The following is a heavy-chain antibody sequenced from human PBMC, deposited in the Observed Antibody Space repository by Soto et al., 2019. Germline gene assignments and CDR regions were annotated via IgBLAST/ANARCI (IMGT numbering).Heavy chain of an antibody. CDR3: ARPLYDFWSGSVGPYFDY. V-gene: IGHV1-18*01. CDR2: ISAYNGNT. CDR1: GYTFTSYG. J-gene: IGHJ4*02. Sequence: ASVKVSCKASGYTFTSYGISWVRQAPGQGLEWMGWISAYNGNTNYAQKLQGRVTMTTDTSTSTAYMELRSLRSDDTAVYYCARPLYDFWSGSVGPYFDYWGQGTLVTVPS. D-gene: IGHD3-3*01.